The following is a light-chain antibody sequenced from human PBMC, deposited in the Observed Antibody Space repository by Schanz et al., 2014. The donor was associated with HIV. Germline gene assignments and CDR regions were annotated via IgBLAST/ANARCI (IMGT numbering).Light chain of an antibody. CDR3: QQHGYSPYT. J-gene: IGKJ2*01. Sequence: EIVLTQSPGTLSLSPGERATLSCRASQSVSSSYFAWYQQKPGQAPRLLIYGASSRATGIPDRFSGSGSGTDFTLTISRLEPEDFAVYYCQQHGYSPYTFGQGTKLEIK. CDR2: GAS. CDR1: QSVSSSY. V-gene: IGKV3-20*01.